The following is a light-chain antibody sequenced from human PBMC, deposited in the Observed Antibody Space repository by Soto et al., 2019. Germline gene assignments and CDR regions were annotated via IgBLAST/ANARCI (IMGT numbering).Light chain of an antibody. CDR1: SSNIGAGYD. J-gene: IGLJ2*01. V-gene: IGLV1-40*01. CDR3: QSYDSSLSAVV. Sequence: QSVLTQPPSVSGAXGQRVXISCTGSSSNIGAGYDVHWYQQLPGTAPKLLIYGNSNRPSGVPDRFSGSKSGTSASLAITGLQAEDEADYYCQSYDSSLSAVVFGGGTQLTVL. CDR2: GNS.